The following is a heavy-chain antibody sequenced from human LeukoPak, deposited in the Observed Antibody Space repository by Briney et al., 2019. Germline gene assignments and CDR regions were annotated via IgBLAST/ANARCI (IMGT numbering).Heavy chain of an antibody. V-gene: IGHV3-7*01. CDR2: IKRDGSEK. J-gene: IGHJ4*02. Sequence: GGSLRLSCVASGFPFSSYWMSWVRQAPGKGLEWVANIKRDGSEKCYVDSVKGRFTISRDNAKNSLYLQMDSLRAEDTAVYYCARSRSAGYWGQGTLVTVSS. CDR3: ARSRSAGY. CDR1: GFPFSSYW.